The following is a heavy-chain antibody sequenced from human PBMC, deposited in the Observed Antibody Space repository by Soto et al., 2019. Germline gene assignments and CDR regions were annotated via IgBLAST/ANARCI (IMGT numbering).Heavy chain of an antibody. CDR1: GFTFSSYA. CDR2: ISSNGGST. Sequence: QAGGSLRLSCSASGFTFSSYAMHWVRQAPGKGLEYVSAISSNGGSTYYADSVKGRFTISRDNSKNTLYLQMSSLRAEDTAVYYCVSSSSWPPLYYYYGMDVWGQGTTVTVSS. J-gene: IGHJ6*02. CDR3: VSSSSWPPLYYYYGMDV. D-gene: IGHD6-6*01. V-gene: IGHV3-64D*06.